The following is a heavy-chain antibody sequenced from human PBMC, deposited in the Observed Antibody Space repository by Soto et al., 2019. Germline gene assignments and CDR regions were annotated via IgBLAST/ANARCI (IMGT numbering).Heavy chain of an antibody. V-gene: IGHV3-48*01. J-gene: IGHJ4*02. CDR3: ARACSGGSCY. D-gene: IGHD2-15*01. Sequence: EVQLVESGGGLVQPGGSLRLSCAASGFTFSSYSMKWVRQAPGKGLEWVSYISSSSSTIYYADSVKGRFTISRDNAKNSLYLQMNSLRAEETAVYYCARACSGGSCYWGQGTLVTVSS. CDR1: GFTFSSYS. CDR2: ISSSSSTI.